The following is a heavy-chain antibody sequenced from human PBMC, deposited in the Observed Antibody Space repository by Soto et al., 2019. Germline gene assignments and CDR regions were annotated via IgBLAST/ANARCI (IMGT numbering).Heavy chain of an antibody. V-gene: IGHV1-18*01. J-gene: IGHJ4*02. CDR1: GGTFSSYA. CDR2: ISAYNGNT. Sequence: ASVKVSCKASGGTFSSYAISWVRQAPGQGLEWMGWISAYNGNTNYAQKLQGRVTMTTDTSTSTAYMELRSLRSDDTAVYYCARALPDSKGFDYWGQGTLVTVSS. D-gene: IGHD3-22*01. CDR3: ARALPDSKGFDY.